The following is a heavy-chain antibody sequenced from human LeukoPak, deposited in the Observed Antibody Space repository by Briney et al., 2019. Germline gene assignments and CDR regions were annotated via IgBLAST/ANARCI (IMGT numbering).Heavy chain of an antibody. J-gene: IGHJ5*02. CDR1: GFTFSNYA. CDR3: AREISPGNWFDP. CDR2: ISSNGGRT. D-gene: IGHD1-26*01. V-gene: IGHV3-64*01. Sequence: PGVSLRLSCAASGFTFSNYAMHWVLQAPGKGLEYVSAISSNGGRTYYANSVKGRFTISRDNSKNTLYLQMGSLRADDMAVYYCAREISPGNWFDPWGQGTLVTVSS.